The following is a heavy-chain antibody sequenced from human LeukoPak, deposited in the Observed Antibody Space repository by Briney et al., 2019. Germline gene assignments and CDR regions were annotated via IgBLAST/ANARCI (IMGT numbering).Heavy chain of an antibody. D-gene: IGHD2-15*01. CDR2: IYYSGST. J-gene: IGHJ4*02. Sequence: PSETLSLTCTVSGGSISSSSHYCGWIRQPPGKGLEWIGSIYYSGSTDYNPSLKSRVTISVDTSKNQFSLKLGSVTAADTAVYYCASQGGCSGGSCYSRIDYWGQGTLVTVSS. V-gene: IGHV4-39*01. CDR1: GGSISSSSHY. CDR3: ASQGGCSGGSCYSRIDY.